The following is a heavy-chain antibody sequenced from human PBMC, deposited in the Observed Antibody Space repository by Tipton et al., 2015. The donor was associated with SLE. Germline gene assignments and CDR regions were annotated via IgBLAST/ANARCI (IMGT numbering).Heavy chain of an antibody. Sequence: GLVKPSETLSLTCAVYGGSFSGYYWSWIRQPPGKGLEWIGEINHSGSTNYNPSLKSRVTISVDTSKNQFSLKLNSVTPEDTAVYYCARGSGGWLHFDYWGQGTLVTVSS. CDR1: GGSFSGYY. V-gene: IGHV4-34*01. D-gene: IGHD6-19*01. CDR2: INHSGST. CDR3: ARGSGGWLHFDY. J-gene: IGHJ4*02.